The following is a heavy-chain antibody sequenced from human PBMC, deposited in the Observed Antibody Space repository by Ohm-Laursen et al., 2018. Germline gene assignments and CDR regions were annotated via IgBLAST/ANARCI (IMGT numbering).Heavy chain of an antibody. J-gene: IGHJ4*02. CDR2: ISSGSRYI. CDR3: AKDMRSYYYGSGPGS. CDR1: GFTFSSNA. V-gene: IGHV3-21*04. D-gene: IGHD3-10*01. Sequence: SLRLSCAASGFTFSSNAMNWVRQAPGEGLEWVSSISSGSRYIHYADSVQGRFTLSRDDAKNSLYLQMNSLRAEDTALYYCAKDMRSYYYGSGPGSWGQGTLVTVSS.